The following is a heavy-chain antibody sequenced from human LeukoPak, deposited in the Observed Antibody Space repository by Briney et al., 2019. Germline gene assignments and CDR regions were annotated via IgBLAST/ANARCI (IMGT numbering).Heavy chain of an antibody. D-gene: IGHD3-10*01. CDR3: AMRSGSYYADY. V-gene: IGHV4-34*01. CDR2: INHSGST. CDR1: GGSFSGYY. J-gene: IGHJ4*02. Sequence: SETLSLTCAVYGGSFSGYYWSWIRQPPGKGLEWIGEINHSGSTNYNPSLKSRVTISVDTSKNQFSLKLSSVTAADTAVYYCAMRSGSYYADYWGQGTLVTVSS.